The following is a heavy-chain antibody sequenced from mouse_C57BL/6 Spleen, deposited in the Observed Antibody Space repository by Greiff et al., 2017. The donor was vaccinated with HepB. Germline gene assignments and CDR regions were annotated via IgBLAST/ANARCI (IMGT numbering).Heavy chain of an antibody. Sequence: VHVKQSGPELVKPGASVKIPCKASGYTFTDYNMDWVKQSHGKSLEWIGDINPNNGGTIYTQKFKGKATLTVDKSSSTAYMERRSLTSEDTAVYYCARGGNWYPYFDYWGQGTTLTVSS. D-gene: IGHD1-3*01. J-gene: IGHJ2*01. CDR1: GYTFTDYN. CDR3: ARGGNWYPYFDY. V-gene: IGHV1-18*01. CDR2: INPNNGGT.